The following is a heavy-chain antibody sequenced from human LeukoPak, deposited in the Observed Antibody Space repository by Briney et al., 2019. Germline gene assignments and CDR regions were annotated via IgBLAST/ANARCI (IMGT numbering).Heavy chain of an antibody. CDR1: GGSISSGGYS. CDR3: ARGADYSDY. Sequence: PSETLSLTCAVSGGSISSGGYSWSWIRQPPGKGLEWIGYIYHSGSTYYNPSLKSRVTISVVRSKNQFSLKLSSVTAADTAVYYCARGADYSDYWGQGTLVTVSS. CDR2: IYHSGST. J-gene: IGHJ4*02. V-gene: IGHV4-30-2*01.